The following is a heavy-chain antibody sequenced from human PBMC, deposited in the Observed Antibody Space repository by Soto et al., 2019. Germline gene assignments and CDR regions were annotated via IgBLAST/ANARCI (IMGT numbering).Heavy chain of an antibody. J-gene: IGHJ3*02. CDR2: IYPGDSDT. CDR3: ARHRKNSDYYDSSGYFHAFDI. D-gene: IGHD3-22*01. CDR1: GYSFTSYW. Sequence: PGESLKISCKGSGYSFTSYWIGWVRQMPGKGLEWMGIIYPGDSDTRYSPSFQGQVTISADKSISTAYLQWSSLKASDTAMYYCARHRKNSDYYDSSGYFHAFDIWGQGTMVTV. V-gene: IGHV5-51*01.